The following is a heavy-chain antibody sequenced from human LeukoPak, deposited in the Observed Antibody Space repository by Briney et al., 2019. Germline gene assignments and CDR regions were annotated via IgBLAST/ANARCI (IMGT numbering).Heavy chain of an antibody. CDR3: ARQWLALDY. CDR1: GFIFSDYG. J-gene: IGHJ4*02. Sequence: GGSLRLSCAASGFIFSDYGMSWVRQAPGKGLEWVSTIGGRGGSTYYADSVKGRFTISRDNSKNTLYLQMNSLRAEDTAVYYCARQWLALDYWGQGTLVTVSS. V-gene: IGHV3-23*01. CDR2: IGGRGGST. D-gene: IGHD6-19*01.